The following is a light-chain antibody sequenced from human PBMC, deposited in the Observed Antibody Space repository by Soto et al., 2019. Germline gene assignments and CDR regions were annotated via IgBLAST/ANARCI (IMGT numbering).Light chain of an antibody. V-gene: IGKV3-20*01. CDR1: QSVSSDY. Sequence: EIVLTQSPGTLSLSPGERATLSCRASQSVSSDYLAWYQQKPGQAPRVLMYGASRRATGIPDRFSGSGSGIDFTLTISRLEPEDFALYYCQQYGPSPHTFGQGTRLEIK. J-gene: IGKJ2*01. CDR3: QQYGPSPHT. CDR2: GAS.